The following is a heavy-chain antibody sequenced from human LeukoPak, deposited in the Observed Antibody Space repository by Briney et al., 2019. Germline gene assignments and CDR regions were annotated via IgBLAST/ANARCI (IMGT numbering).Heavy chain of an antibody. CDR2: IKYDESEK. CDR1: GFTFTSYW. V-gene: IGHV3-7*01. J-gene: IGHJ4*02. Sequence: GGSLSLSCAASGFTFTSYWMNWVRQAPGKGLEWVANIKYDESEKYYVDSVKGRFTISRDNSKNTLYLQMNSLRAEDTAVYYCARDESYDSSGYYFDYWGQGTLVTVSS. D-gene: IGHD3-22*01. CDR3: ARDESYDSSGYYFDY.